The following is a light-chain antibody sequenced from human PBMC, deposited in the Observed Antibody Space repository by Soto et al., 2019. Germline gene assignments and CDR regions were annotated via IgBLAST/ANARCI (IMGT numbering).Light chain of an antibody. J-gene: IGKJ5*01. Sequence: EIVMTQSPLTLPVTPGEPASISCRSSQSLLYNNTYNYLDWYVQKPGQSPQLLIYFGSNRAPGVPDRFSGSGSGTDFTLKINRVEAEDVRNYYCMQALQSLTFGQGTRLEIQ. CDR3: MQALQSLT. V-gene: IGKV2-28*01. CDR2: FGS. CDR1: QSLLYNNTYNY.